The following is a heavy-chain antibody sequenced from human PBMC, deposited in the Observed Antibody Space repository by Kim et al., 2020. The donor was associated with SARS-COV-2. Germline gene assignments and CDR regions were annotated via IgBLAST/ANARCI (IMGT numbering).Heavy chain of an antibody. CDR3: ASVDYYGSDPPPPPY. CDR1: GGSFSGYY. Sequence: SETLSLTCAVYGGSFSGYYWSWIRQPPGKGLEWIGEINHSGSTNYNPSLKSRVTISVDTSKNQFSLKLSSVTAADTAVYYCASVDYYGSDPPPPPYWGQGTLVTVSS. D-gene: IGHD3-10*01. J-gene: IGHJ4*02. V-gene: IGHV4-34*01. CDR2: INHSGST.